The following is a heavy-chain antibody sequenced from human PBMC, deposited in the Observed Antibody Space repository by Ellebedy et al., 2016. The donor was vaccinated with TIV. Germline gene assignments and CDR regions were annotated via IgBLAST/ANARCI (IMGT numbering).Heavy chain of an antibody. J-gene: IGHJ4*02. CDR2: INSDGSRS. Sequence: GESLKISCAASGFTFSSNWMYWVRQAPGKGPVWVSRINSDGSRSTYADSVKGRFTISRDNAKNTLYVQMNSLRAEDTAVYYCARGGRDQWLIDYWGQGTLVTVSS. D-gene: IGHD6-19*01. CDR3: ARGGRDQWLIDY. V-gene: IGHV3-74*01. CDR1: GFTFSSNW.